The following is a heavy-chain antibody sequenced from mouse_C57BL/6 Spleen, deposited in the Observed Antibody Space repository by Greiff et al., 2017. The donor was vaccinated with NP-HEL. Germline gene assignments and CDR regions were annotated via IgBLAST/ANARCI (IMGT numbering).Heavy chain of an antibody. Sequence: VQLQQPGAELVKPGASVKLSCKASGYTFTSYWMHWVKQRPGQGLEWIGMIHPNSGSTNYNEKFKSKATLTVDKSSSTAYMQLSSLTSEDSAVYYCARQVYGSSRYFDYWGQGTTLTVSS. D-gene: IGHD1-1*01. CDR2: IHPNSGST. CDR1: GYTFTSYW. J-gene: IGHJ2*01. V-gene: IGHV1-64*01. CDR3: ARQVYGSSRYFDY.